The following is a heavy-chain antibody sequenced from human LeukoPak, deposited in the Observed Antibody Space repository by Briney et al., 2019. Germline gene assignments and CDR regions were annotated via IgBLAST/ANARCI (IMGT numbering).Heavy chain of an antibody. V-gene: IGHV4-34*01. D-gene: IGHD2-21*01. Sequence: SETLSLTCGVFGVSINDYYWSGIRQSPGKGLERIGEISHTEGTRYNPSLESRVTMSVGTSENQLSLKLIFVTGADTVFFSCARIRCGHSGSLCYNHWGLGTLVTVSS. J-gene: IGHJ4*02. CDR3: ARIRCGHSGSLCYNH. CDR2: ISHTEGT. CDR1: GVSINDYY.